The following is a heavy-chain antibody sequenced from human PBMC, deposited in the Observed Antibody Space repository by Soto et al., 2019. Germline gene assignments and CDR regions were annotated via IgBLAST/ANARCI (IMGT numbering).Heavy chain of an antibody. Sequence: QVQLVQSGAEVKKPGSSVKVSCKASGGTFSSYSINWVRQAPGQGLEWMGEIIPIFGTANYAQKFQGRVTITADESTSTAYMELSSLRSEDTAVYYCGRDGGRLAGGVDYWGQGPLVTVSS. J-gene: IGHJ4*02. CDR2: IIPIFGTA. CDR1: GGTFSSYS. V-gene: IGHV1-69*01. CDR3: GRDGGRLAGGVDY. D-gene: IGHD1-26*01.